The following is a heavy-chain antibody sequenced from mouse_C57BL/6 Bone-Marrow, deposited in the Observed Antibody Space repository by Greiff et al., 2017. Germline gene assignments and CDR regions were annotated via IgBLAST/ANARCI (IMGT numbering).Heavy chain of an antibody. CDR2: ISSGGSYT. CDR1: GFTFSSYG. CDR3: ARHSGYYDV. J-gene: IGHJ1*03. D-gene: IGHD1-3*01. V-gene: IGHV5-6*02. Sequence: DVMLVESGGDLVKPGGSLKLSCAASGFTFSSYGMSWVRQTPDKRLEWVATISSGGSYTYYPDSVKGRFTISRDNAKNTLYLQMSSLKSEDTAIYYCARHSGYYDVWGTGTTVTVSA.